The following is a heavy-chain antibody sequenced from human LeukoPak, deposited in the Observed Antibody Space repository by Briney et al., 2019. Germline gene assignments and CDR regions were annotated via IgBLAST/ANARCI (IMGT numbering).Heavy chain of an antibody. CDR2: IYYSGST. J-gene: IGHJ4*02. CDR3: AREVGRGYFDY. Sequence: SETLSLTCTVSGDSINNYYWSWIRQPPGKGLEWIGYIYYSGSTNYNPSLKSRVTVSVDTSKNQFSLKLSSVTAADTAVYYCAREVGRGYFDYWGQGTLVTVSS. CDR1: GDSINNYY. D-gene: IGHD3-10*01. V-gene: IGHV4-59*01.